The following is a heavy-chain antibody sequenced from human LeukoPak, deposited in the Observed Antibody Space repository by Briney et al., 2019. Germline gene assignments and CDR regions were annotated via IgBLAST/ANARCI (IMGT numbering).Heavy chain of an antibody. V-gene: IGHV4-30-2*01. J-gene: IGHJ4*02. Sequence: SETLSLTCAASGGSISSGGYSWSWIRQPPGKGLEWIGYIYHSGSTYYNPSLKSRVTISVDRSENQFSLKLSSVTAADTAVYYCAREGSLSVGPYFDYWGQGTLVTVSS. D-gene: IGHD5/OR15-5a*01. CDR2: IYHSGST. CDR3: AREGSLSVGPYFDY. CDR1: GGSISSGGYS.